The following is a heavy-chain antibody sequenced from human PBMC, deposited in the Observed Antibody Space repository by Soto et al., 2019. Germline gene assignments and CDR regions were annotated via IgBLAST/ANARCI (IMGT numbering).Heavy chain of an antibody. Sequence: GGSLRLSCAASEFTFSKHVMHWVRQSPGKGLEWVAVISYDGSNKYYGDSVEDRFTISRDNSKNTLYLHMNSLRPEDTAVYFCAKGPPLLMVYPVLDSWGQGTLVTSPQ. CDR2: ISYDGSNK. D-gene: IGHD2-8*01. J-gene: IGHJ4*02. CDR3: AKGPPLLMVYPVLDS. V-gene: IGHV3-30*18. CDR1: EFTFSKHV.